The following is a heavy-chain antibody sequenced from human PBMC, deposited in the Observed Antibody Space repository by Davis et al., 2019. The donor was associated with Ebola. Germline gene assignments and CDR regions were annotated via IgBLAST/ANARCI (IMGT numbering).Heavy chain of an antibody. Sequence: GESLKISCKGSGYSFTSYWISWVRQMPGKGLEWMGRIDPSDSYTDYSPSFQGHVTISADKSISTAYLQWSSLKASDTAMYYCAYSTYYYYGMDVWGQGTTVTVSS. D-gene: IGHD2-15*01. CDR1: GYSFTSYW. CDR2: IDPSDSYT. J-gene: IGHJ6*02. CDR3: AYSTYYYYGMDV. V-gene: IGHV5-10-1*01.